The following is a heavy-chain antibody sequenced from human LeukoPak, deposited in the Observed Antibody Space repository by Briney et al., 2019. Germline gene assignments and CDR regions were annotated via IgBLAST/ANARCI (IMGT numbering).Heavy chain of an antibody. D-gene: IGHD2-2*01. J-gene: IGHJ2*01. CDR3: ARPSSTSRWYFDL. CDR1: GASISSYY. V-gene: IGHV4-59*01. Sequence: PSETLSLTCTVSGASISSYYWSWIRQPPGKGREWIAYISYSGSTNYNPSLKSRVTISVDTSKNQFSLKLTSVTAADTAVYYCARPSSTSRWYFDLWGRGTLVTVSS. CDR2: ISYSGST.